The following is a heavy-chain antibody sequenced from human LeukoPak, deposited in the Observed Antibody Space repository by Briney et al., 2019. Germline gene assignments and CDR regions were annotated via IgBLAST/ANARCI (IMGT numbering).Heavy chain of an antibody. D-gene: IGHD4-17*01. V-gene: IGHV5-51*01. CDR3: ARRSSYGDFDY. J-gene: IGHJ4*02. CDR1: GYTFTSYW. Sequence: GESLKISCKGSGYTFTSYWIGWVRKMPGKGLEWMGIIYPGDSDTRYSPSFQGQVTISADKSIATTYLQWSSLKASDTAMYYCARRSSYGDFDYWGQGTLVTVSS. CDR2: IYPGDSDT.